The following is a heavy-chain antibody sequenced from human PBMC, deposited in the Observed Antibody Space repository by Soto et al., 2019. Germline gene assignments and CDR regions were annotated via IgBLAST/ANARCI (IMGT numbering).Heavy chain of an antibody. V-gene: IGHV4-39*01. CDR2: IYYSGST. CDR3: ARRSDPIWEDDYPFDY. J-gene: IGHJ4*02. CDR1: GGSISSSSSI. D-gene: IGHD3-16*02. Sequence: SETLSLNSTVSGGSISSSSSIWGWVRHPQGKGLEWIGSIYYSGSTYYNPSLKTRVTISVDTSKNQFSLKLSSETAADTAVYYFARRSDPIWEDDYPFDYWGQGTLITIS.